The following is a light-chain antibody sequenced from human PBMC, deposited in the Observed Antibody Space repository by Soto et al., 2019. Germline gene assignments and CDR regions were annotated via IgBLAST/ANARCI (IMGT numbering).Light chain of an antibody. CDR2: GAS. Sequence: EIVMTQSPATLSVSPGERATLSCRASQSVRSNLAWYQQKPGQAPRLLIYGASTRATGIPARFSGSGSGTDFTLTISSLQSEDVAVYYCQQDHISPPDTFGQGTKVEIK. J-gene: IGKJ2*01. CDR3: QQDHISPPDT. V-gene: IGKV3-15*01. CDR1: QSVRSN.